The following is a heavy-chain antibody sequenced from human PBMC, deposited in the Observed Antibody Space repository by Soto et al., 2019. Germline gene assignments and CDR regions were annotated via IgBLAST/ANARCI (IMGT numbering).Heavy chain of an antibody. CDR2: IKQDGSEK. CDR3: ARAGRLFAYYYYGMDV. D-gene: IGHD1-26*01. CDR1: GFTFSSYW. V-gene: IGHV3-7*05. Sequence: EVQLMESGGGLVQPGGSLRLSCAASGFTFSSYWMSWVRQAPGKGLEWVANIKQDGSEKYYVDSVKGRFTISRDNAKNSLYLQMNSLRAEDTAVYYCARAGRLFAYYYYGMDVWGQRTTVTVSS. J-gene: IGHJ6*02.